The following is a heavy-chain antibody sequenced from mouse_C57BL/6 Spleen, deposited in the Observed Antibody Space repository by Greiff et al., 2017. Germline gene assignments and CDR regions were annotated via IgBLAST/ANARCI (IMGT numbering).Heavy chain of an antibody. CDR2: INPSSGYT. CDR3: ARYYYGSSYRYFEV. J-gene: IGHJ1*03. D-gene: IGHD1-1*01. V-gene: IGHV1-4*01. CDR1: GYTFTSYT. Sequence: VQRVESGAELARPGASVKMSCKASGYTFTSYTMHWVKQRPGQGLEWIGYINPSSGYTKYNQKFKDKATLTADKSSSTAYMQLSSLTSEDSAFYYWARYYYGSSYRYFEVWGTGTTVTVSS.